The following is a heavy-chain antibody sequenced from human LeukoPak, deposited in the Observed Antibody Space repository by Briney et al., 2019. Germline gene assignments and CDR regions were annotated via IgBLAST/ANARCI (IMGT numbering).Heavy chain of an antibody. CDR3: VSFYETY. CDR1: GNYW. D-gene: IGHD2/OR15-2a*01. CDR2: INSDGSWT. J-gene: IGHJ4*02. V-gene: IGHV3-74*01. Sequence: GGSLRLSCAASGNYWMHWVRQAPGKGLVWVSHINSDGSWTSYADSVKGRFTISKDYAKNTVYLQMNSLRAEDTAVYYCVSFYETYWGRGTLVTVSS.